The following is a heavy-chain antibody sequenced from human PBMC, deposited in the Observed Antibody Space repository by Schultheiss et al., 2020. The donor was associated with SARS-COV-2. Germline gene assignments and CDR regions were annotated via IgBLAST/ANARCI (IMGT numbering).Heavy chain of an antibody. CDR3: ARDRAIRSRYYYYGMDV. CDR2: IKQDGSEK. J-gene: IGHJ6*02. V-gene: IGHV3-7*03. Sequence: GGSLRLSCAASGFTFSSYGMHWVRQAPGKGLEWVANIKQDGSEKYYVDSVKGRVTISRDNAKNSLYLQMNSLRAEDTAVYYCARDRAIRSRYYYYGMDVWGQGTTVTVSS. D-gene: IGHD2-15*01. CDR1: GFTFSSYG.